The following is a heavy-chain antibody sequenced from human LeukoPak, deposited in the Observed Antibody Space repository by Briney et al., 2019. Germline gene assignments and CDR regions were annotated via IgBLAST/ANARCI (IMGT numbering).Heavy chain of an antibody. J-gene: IGHJ4*02. CDR1: GFTVSSNY. D-gene: IGHD4-17*01. CDR3: ARDGAYGDGFPYYFNY. V-gene: IGHV3-66*01. Sequence: GGSLRLSCAASGFTVSSNYMSWVRLAPGKGLEWVSVIYSGGDTYYADSVKGRFTVSRDNSKNTLYLQMNSLRAEDTAAYYCARDGAYGDGFPYYFNYWGQGTLVTVSS. CDR2: IYSGGDT.